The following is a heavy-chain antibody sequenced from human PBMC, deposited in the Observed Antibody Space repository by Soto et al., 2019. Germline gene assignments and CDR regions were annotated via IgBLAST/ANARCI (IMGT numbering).Heavy chain of an antibody. J-gene: IGHJ5*02. CDR3: ARDTPHRRDSSEIDP. CDR1: GYSFTTYG. Sequence: ASVKVSCKTSGYSFTTYGISWVRQAPGQGLEWMGWISSYNGKTNYAQKHQGRLTMTTDTSTSTDYMELRSLTSDDTAVYYCARDTPHRRDSSEIDPWGQGTLVTVSS. CDR2: ISSYNGKT. V-gene: IGHV1-18*01. D-gene: IGHD3-22*01.